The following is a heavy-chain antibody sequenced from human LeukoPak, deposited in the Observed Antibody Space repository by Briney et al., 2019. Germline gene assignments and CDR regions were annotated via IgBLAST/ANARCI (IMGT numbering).Heavy chain of an antibody. Sequence: SETLSLTCTVSGGSVSSSSYWGWIRQPPGKGLEWIGSIYYSGSTCYSPSLKSRVTISLDPSKNQFSLKLSSLTAADTAIYYCASGYTAAGWRFDPWGHGTLVTVSS. D-gene: IGHD6-13*01. CDR2: IYYSGST. J-gene: IGHJ5*02. CDR3: ASGYTAAGWRFDP. V-gene: IGHV4-39*01. CDR1: GGSVSSSSY.